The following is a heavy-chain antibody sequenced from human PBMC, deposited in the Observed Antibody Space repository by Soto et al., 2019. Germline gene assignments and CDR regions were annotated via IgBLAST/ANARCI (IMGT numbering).Heavy chain of an antibody. CDR3: ATTLRYFDWLTYYFDY. D-gene: IGHD3-9*01. CDR1: GYTFTSYG. CDR2: ISAYNGNT. V-gene: IGHV1-18*01. Sequence: GASVKVSCKASGYTFTSYGISWVRQAPGQGLEWMGWISAYNGNTNYAQKLQGRVTMTTDTSTSTAYMELRSLRSDDTAVYYCATTLRYFDWLTYYFDYWGQGTLVTVSS. J-gene: IGHJ4*02.